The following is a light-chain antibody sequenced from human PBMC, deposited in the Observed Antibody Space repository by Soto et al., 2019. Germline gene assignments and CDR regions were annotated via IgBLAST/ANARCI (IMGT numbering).Light chain of an antibody. CDR2: GDS. Sequence: QSVLTQPPSVSGAPGQRVTISCTGSSSNIGRGYDVHWYQQFPGSAPRLLLSGDSNRPSGVPDRFSGSRSGTSASLAITGLQAEDEADYYCQTFDSSLTISWLFGGGTKVTVL. J-gene: IGLJ3*02. CDR3: QTFDSSLTISWL. CDR1: SSNIGRGYD. V-gene: IGLV1-40*01.